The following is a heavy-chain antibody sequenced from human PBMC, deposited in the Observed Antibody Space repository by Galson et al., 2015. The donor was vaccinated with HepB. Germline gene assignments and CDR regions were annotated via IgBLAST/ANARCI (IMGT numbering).Heavy chain of an antibody. V-gene: IGHV3-23*01. D-gene: IGHD1-26*01. Sequence: SLRLSCAASGFTFSSYAMSWVRQAPGKGLEWVSAISGSGGSTYYADSVKGRFTISRDNSKNTLYLQMNSLRAEDTAVYYCAKDREWELLIDYWGQGTLVTVSS. CDR1: GFTFSSYA. CDR3: AKDREWELLIDY. J-gene: IGHJ4*02. CDR2: ISGSGGST.